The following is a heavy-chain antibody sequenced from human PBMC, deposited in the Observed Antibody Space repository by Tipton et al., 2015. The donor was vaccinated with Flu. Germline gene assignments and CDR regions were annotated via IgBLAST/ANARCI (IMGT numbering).Heavy chain of an antibody. V-gene: IGHV4-30-2*01. CDR3: AKVSTYYYDSSGYYFPDAFDI. CDR1: GASISSGDFS. CDR2: IHRGGTA. D-gene: IGHD3-22*01. J-gene: IGHJ3*02. Sequence: LRLSCAVSGASISSGDFSWSWIRQPPGKGLERVGYIHRGGTAYYSPSLKSRATISVDRSKNQFSLELSSVTAADTAVYYCAKVSTYYYDSSGYYFPDAFDIWGQGKMVTVSS.